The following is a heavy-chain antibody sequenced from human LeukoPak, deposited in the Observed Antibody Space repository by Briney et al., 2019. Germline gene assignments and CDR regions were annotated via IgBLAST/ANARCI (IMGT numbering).Heavy chain of an antibody. V-gene: IGHV4-39*01. J-gene: IGHJ4*02. D-gene: IGHD3-22*01. CDR1: GDSISNSHYY. CDR2: IYFSEET. Sequence: SETLSLTCIVSGDSISNSHYYWGWIRQPPGKGLEWIGSIYFSEETNYNPSLKSRVSMSVDTSKNEFSLKLTSVTAGDTAVYYCARQRGYYDSSGYYTRGYFDYWGQGTLVTVYS. CDR3: ARQRGYYDSSGYYTRGYFDY.